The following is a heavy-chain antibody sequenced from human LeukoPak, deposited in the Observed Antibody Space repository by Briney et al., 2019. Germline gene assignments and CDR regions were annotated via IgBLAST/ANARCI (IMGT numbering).Heavy chain of an antibody. J-gene: IGHJ6*02. CDR1: GGSLSSYY. CDR3: ARHDLGYCSSTSCYYYGMDV. CDR2: IYYSGST. D-gene: IGHD2-2*01. V-gene: IGHV4-59*01. Sequence: SETLSLTCTVSGGSLSSYYWSWIRQPPGKGLEWIGDIYYSGSTNYNPSLKSRVTISVDTSKNQFSLKLSSVTAADTAVYYCARHDLGYCSSTSCYYYGMDVWGQGTTVTVS.